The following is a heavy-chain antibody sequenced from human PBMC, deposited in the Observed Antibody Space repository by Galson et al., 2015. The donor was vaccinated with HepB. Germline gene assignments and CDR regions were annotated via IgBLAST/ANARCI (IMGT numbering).Heavy chain of an antibody. V-gene: IGHV3-23*01. Sequence: SLRLSCAASGFSFSIFAMSWVRQAPGKGLEWVSVIADSGSGGGTYYGDSVKGRFTISRDNSKNTLYLQMNSLRAEDTAVYYCAKGGPYSGSYFAYFDYWGQGTLVTVSS. CDR2: IADSGSGGGT. CDR1: GFSFSIFA. J-gene: IGHJ4*02. D-gene: IGHD1-26*01. CDR3: AKGGPYSGSYFAYFDY.